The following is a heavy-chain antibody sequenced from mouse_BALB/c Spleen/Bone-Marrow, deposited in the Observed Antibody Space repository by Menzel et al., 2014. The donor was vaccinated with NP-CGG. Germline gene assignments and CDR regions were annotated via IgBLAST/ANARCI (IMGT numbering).Heavy chain of an antibody. J-gene: IGHJ2*01. CDR3: ARDKGRVFFDY. CDR1: GFTFTDYY. V-gene: IGHV7-3*02. CDR2: IRNKANGYTT. Sequence: EVKLVESGGGLVQPGGSLRLSCATSGFTFTDYYMNWVRQPPGKALGWLGFIRNKANGYTTEYSASVKGRFTISRDNPQNILYLQMNTLRAEDSATYYCARDKGRVFFDYWGQGTTLTVSS.